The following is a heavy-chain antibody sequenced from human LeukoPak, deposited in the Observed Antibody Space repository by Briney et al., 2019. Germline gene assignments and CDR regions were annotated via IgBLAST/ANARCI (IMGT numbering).Heavy chain of an antibody. V-gene: IGHV3-21*01. CDR2: ISSSSYI. Sequence: GGSLRLSCAASGFTFSSYSMNWVRQAPGKGLEWVSSISSSSYIYYADSVKGRFTISRDNAKNSLYLQMNSLRAEDTAVYYCASDSGGGSGWYVDDIWGQGTMVTVSS. CDR3: ASDSGGGSGWYVDDI. D-gene: IGHD6-19*01. CDR1: GFTFSSYS. J-gene: IGHJ3*02.